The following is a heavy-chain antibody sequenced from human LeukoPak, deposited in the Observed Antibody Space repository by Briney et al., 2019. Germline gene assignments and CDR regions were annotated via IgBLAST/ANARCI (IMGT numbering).Heavy chain of an antibody. D-gene: IGHD6-19*01. J-gene: IGHJ4*02. CDR3: ARHGASGIAVADLPDY. V-gene: IGHV4-39*01. CDR1: GGSISSSSYY. Sequence: KPSETLSLTCTVSGGSISSSSYYWGWIRQPPGKGLEWIASIYYSGSTYYNPSRKSRVTISVNTSKNQFSLKLSPVTAAATAVYSCARHGASGIAVADLPDYWGQGTLVTVSS. CDR2: IYYSGST.